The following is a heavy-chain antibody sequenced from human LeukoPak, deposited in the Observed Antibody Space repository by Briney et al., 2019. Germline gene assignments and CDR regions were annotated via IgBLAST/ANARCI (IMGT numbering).Heavy chain of an antibody. D-gene: IGHD3-10*01. CDR3: ATSSRTYGSGSYSRFDY. J-gene: IGHJ4*02. CDR1: GYSISSGYY. V-gene: IGHV4-38-2*02. Sequence: SETLSLTCTVSGYSISSGYYWGWIRPPPGKGLEWIGSIYHSGSTYYNPSLKSRVTISVDTSKNQLSLKLSSVTAADTAVYYCATSSRTYGSGSYSRFDYWGQGTLVTVSS. CDR2: IYHSGST.